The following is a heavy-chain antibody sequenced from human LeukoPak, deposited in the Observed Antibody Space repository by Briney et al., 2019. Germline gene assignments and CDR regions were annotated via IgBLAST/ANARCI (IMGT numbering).Heavy chain of an antibody. V-gene: IGHV4-59*08. Sequence: SETLSLTCTVSGGSIRSYYWSWIRQPPGKGLEWIGYIYYSGSTNYNPSLKSRVTISVDTSKNQFSLKLSSVTAADTAVYYCARWWSYDFWSGYYSPGYYGMDVWGQGTTVTVSS. J-gene: IGHJ6*02. CDR3: ARWWSYDFWSGYYSPGYYGMDV. CDR1: GGSIRSYY. CDR2: IYYSGST. D-gene: IGHD3-3*01.